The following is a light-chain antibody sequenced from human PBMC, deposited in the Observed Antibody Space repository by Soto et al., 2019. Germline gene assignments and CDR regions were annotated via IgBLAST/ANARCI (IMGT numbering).Light chain of an antibody. V-gene: IGLV1-40*01. Sequence: QSVLTQPPSVSGAPGQRVTISCTGSSSNIGAGYDVHWCQQLPGTAPKLLIYGNSNRPSGVPDRFSGSKSGTSASLAITGLQAEDEADYYCQSYDSSLSGPNWVFGGGTKLTVL. CDR3: QSYDSSLSGPNWV. CDR1: SSNIGAGYD. J-gene: IGLJ3*02. CDR2: GNS.